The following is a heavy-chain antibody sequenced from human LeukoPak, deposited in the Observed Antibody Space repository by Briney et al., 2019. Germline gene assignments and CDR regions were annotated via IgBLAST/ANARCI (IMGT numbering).Heavy chain of an antibody. CDR3: ARLLSYSGSIDY. J-gene: IGHJ4*02. V-gene: IGHV4-39*01. Sequence: SETLSLTCTVSGGSISSSSYYWGWIRQPPGKGLEWIGSIYYSGSTYYNPSLKSRVTISVDTSKNQFSLKLTSVTAADTAVYYCARLLSYSGSIDYWGQGTLVTVSS. CDR2: IYYSGST. CDR1: GGSISSSSYY. D-gene: IGHD1-26*01.